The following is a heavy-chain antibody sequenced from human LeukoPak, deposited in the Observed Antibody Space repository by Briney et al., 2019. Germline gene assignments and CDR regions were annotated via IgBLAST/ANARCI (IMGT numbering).Heavy chain of an antibody. CDR3: AKGRWALFDC. CDR1: GDSVSSNSAV. V-gene: IGHV6-1*01. CDR2: TYYRSKWYN. J-gene: IGHJ4*02. Sequence: SQTLSLTCDLSGDSVSSNSAVWRWLRQSPSRGLEWLGRTYYRSKWYNDYAISVKSRMTINADTSKNQFSLQLNSVAPEDTAVYYCAKGRWALFDCWGQGTLVIVSS. D-gene: IGHD3-10*01.